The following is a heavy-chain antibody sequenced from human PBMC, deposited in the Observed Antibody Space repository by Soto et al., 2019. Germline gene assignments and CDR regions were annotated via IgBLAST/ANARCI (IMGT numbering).Heavy chain of an antibody. CDR2: IIPIFGTA. Sequence: GASVKVSCKASGGTFSSYAISWVRQAPGQGLEWMGGIIPIFGTANYAQKFQGRVTITADESTSTAYMELSSLRSEDTAVYYCARGQGLWPIAVAPYGMDVWGQGTTVTVSS. CDR3: ARGQGLWPIAVAPYGMDV. J-gene: IGHJ6*02. D-gene: IGHD6-19*01. V-gene: IGHV1-69*13. CDR1: GGTFSSYA.